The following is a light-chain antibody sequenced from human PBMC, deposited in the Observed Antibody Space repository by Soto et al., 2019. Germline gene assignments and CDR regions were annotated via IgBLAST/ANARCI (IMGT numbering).Light chain of an antibody. V-gene: IGLV2-8*01. CDR2: EVS. J-gene: IGLJ2*01. Sequence: QSVLTQPPSVSGSPGQSVTISCTGTSSDVGGYNSVSWYQQYPGKAPKLMIYEVSKRPSGVSSRFSASKSGNTASLTVSGLQPEDEAHYYCSSYAGSDNFVVFGGGTKVTVL. CDR3: SSYAGSDNFVV. CDR1: SSDVGGYNS.